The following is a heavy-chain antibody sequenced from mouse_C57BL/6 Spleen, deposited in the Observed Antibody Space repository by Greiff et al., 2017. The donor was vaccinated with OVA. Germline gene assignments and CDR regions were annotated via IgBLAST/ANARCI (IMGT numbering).Heavy chain of an antibody. CDR3: ARELGSWFAY. D-gene: IGHD4-1*01. J-gene: IGHJ3*01. V-gene: IGHV3-6*01. CDR1: GYSITSGYY. CDR2: ISYDGSN. Sequence: ESGPGLVKPSQSLSLTCSVTGYSITSGYYWNWIRQFPGNKLEWMGYISYDGSNNYNPSLKNRISITRDTSKNQFFLKFNSVTTEDTATYYCARELGSWFAYWGQGTLVTVSA.